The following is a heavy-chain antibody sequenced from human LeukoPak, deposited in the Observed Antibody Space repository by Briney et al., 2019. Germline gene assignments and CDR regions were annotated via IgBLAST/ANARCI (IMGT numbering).Heavy chain of an antibody. V-gene: IGHV4-59*11. J-gene: IGHJ4*02. CDR1: GGSISSHY. Sequence: SETLSLTCTVSGGSISSHYWSWIRQPPGKGLEWIGYVYYSGRTNSNPSLKSRVTISVDTSKSQFSLRLSSVTAADTAVYYCAGGLRELTFDYWGQGNLVTVSS. D-gene: IGHD1-26*01. CDR3: AGGLRELTFDY. CDR2: VYYSGRT.